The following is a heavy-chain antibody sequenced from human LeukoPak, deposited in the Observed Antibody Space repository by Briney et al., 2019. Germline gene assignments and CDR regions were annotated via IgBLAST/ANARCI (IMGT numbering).Heavy chain of an antibody. Sequence: GGSLRLSCVASGFTFSSYWMSWVRQAPGKGLEWVANIKQDGSEKYYVDSVKGRFTISRDNAKNSLYLQMNSLRAEDTAVYYCAKFFAPSGGASGWTWTIDNWGQGSLVIVSS. J-gene: IGHJ4*02. CDR2: IKQDGSEK. D-gene: IGHD6-25*01. CDR1: GFTFSSYW. CDR3: AKFFAPSGGASGWTWTIDN. V-gene: IGHV3-7*03.